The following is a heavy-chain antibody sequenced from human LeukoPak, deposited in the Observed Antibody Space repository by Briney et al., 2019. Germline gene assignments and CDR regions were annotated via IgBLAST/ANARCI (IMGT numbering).Heavy chain of an antibody. J-gene: IGHJ4*02. CDR3: ARLSYYYDSSGYYYAGFDY. D-gene: IGHD3-22*01. CDR2: IYYSGST. Sequence: PSETLSLTCTVSGGSISSSSYYWGWIRQPPGKGLEWIGSIYYSGSTYYNPSLKSRVTISVDTSKNQFSLKLSSVTAADTAVYYCARLSYYYDSSGYYYAGFDYWGQGTLVTVSS. CDR1: GGSISSSSYY. V-gene: IGHV4-39*07.